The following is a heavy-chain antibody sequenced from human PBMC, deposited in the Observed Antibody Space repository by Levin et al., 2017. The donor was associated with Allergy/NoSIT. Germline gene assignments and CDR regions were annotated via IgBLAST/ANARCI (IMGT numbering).Heavy chain of an antibody. Sequence: ASVKVSCKASGYTFTSQYIHWVRQAPGQGLKWMGIINPSGGSTIYAQKFQDRVTMTRDTSTSTVYMEMSSLRSEDTAVYYCARGGYGDYRPLNKYYHYYGMDVWGQGTTVTVSS. J-gene: IGHJ6*02. CDR1: GYTFTSQY. CDR3: ARGGYGDYRPLNKYYHYYGMDV. V-gene: IGHV1-46*01. D-gene: IGHD4-17*01. CDR2: INPSGGST.